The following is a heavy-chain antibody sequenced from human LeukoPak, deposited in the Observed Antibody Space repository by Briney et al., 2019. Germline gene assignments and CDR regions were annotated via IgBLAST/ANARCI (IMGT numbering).Heavy chain of an antibody. D-gene: IGHD4-17*01. V-gene: IGHV3-23*01. CDR1: GFTFSSYA. J-gene: IGHJ6*02. CDR3: AKDRTVTTSYYYYGMDV. Sequence: GGSLRLSCAASGFTFSSYAMSWVRQAPGKGLEWVSAISGSGGSTYYADSVKGRFTISRDNSKNTLYLQMNSLGAEDTAVYYCAKDRTVTTSYYYYGMDVWGQGTTVTVSS. CDR2: ISGSGGST.